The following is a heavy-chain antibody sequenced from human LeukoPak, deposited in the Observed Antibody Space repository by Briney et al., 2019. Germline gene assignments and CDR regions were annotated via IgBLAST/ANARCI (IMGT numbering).Heavy chain of an antibody. CDR1: GGSFSGYY. CDR2: INHSGST. CDR3: ARVNQGAAAGTVWANWFDP. J-gene: IGHJ5*02. Sequence: SETLSLTCAVYGGSFSGYYWSWIRQPPGKGLEWIGEINHSGSTNYNPSLKSRVTISVDTSKNQFSLKLSSVTAADTAVYYCARVNQGAAAGTVWANWFDPWGQGTLVTVSS. V-gene: IGHV4-34*01. D-gene: IGHD6-13*01.